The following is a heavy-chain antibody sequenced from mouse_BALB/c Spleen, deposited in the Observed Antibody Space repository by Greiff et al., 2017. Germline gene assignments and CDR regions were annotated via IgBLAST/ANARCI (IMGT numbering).Heavy chain of an antibody. J-gene: IGHJ3*01. V-gene: IGHV5-6-5*01. Sequence: EVMLVESGGGLVKPGGSLKLSCAASGFTFSDYYMYWVRQTPEKRLEWVASISSGGSTYYPDSVKGRFTISRDNARNILYLQMSSLRSEDTAMYYCARGWDDYPWFAYWGQGTLVTVSA. CDR3: ARGWDDYPWFAY. CDR1: GFTFSDYY. D-gene: IGHD2-4*01. CDR2: ISSGGST.